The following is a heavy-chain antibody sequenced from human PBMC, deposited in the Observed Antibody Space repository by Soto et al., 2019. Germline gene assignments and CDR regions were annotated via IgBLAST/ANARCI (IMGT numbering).Heavy chain of an antibody. D-gene: IGHD3-10*01. CDR1: GGSVSGASYY. J-gene: IGHJ4*02. Sequence: SETLSLTCSVSGGSVSGASYYWSWIRQPPGKGLEWIGNINHSGATNYNPSLKTRAAISVDTSKKQFSLKLTSLTSADTAVYYCARGLDFYGSGSPDLNGYWGQGSPVTVSS. CDR2: INHSGAT. V-gene: IGHV4-61*01. CDR3: ARGLDFYGSGSPDLNGY.